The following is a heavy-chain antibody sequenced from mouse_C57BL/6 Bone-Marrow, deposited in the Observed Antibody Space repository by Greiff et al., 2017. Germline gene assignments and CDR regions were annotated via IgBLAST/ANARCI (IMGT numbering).Heavy chain of an antibody. CDR2: IYPRSGNT. CDR1: GYTFTSYG. V-gene: IGHV1-81*01. Sequence: VQLQESGAELARPGASVKLSCKASGYTFTSYGISWVKQRTGQGLEWIGEIYPRSGNTYYNEKVKGKATLTADKSSSTAYMELRSLTSEDSAVYFCARERTMVTTGCHYFDYWGQGTTLTVSS. CDR3: ARERTMVTTGCHYFDY. D-gene: IGHD2-2*01. J-gene: IGHJ2*01.